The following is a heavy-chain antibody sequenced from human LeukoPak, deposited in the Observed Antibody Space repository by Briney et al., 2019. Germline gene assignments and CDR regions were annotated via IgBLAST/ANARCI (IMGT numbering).Heavy chain of an antibody. CDR3: ATTGSGSYYDY. J-gene: IGHJ4*02. CDR1: GFSFSSSW. D-gene: IGHD1-26*01. Sequence: PGGSLRLSCAASGFSFSSSWMHWVRQAPGKGLVWVSRINDDETSTTYADSVKGRFTISRDNAKNMLYLQMNNLRADDTAVYYCATTGSGSYYDYWGQGTQVTVSS. CDR2: INDDETST. V-gene: IGHV3-74*01.